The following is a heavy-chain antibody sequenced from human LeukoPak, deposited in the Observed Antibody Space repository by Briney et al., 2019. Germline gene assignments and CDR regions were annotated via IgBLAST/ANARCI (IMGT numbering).Heavy chain of an antibody. CDR3: ARGDKDYSNYPGY. CDR1: GFTFSSYS. Sequence: GGSLRLSCAASGFTFSSYSMNWVRQAPGKGLEWVSAISGSGGSTYYADSVKGRFTISRDNSKNTLYLQMNSLRAEDTAVYYCARGDKDYSNYPGYWGQGTLVTVSS. D-gene: IGHD4-11*01. V-gene: IGHV3-23*01. CDR2: ISGSGGST. J-gene: IGHJ4*02.